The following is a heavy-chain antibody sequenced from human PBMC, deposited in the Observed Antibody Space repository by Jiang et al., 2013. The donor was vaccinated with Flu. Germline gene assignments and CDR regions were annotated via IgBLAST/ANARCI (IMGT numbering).Heavy chain of an antibody. Sequence: IYPGDSDTRYSPSFQGQVTISADKSISTAYLQWSSLKASDTAMYYCARQQGSSWPFDYWGQGTLVTVSS. V-gene: IGHV5-51*01. CDR2: IYPGDSDT. J-gene: IGHJ4*02. D-gene: IGHD6-13*01. CDR3: ARQQGSSWPFDY.